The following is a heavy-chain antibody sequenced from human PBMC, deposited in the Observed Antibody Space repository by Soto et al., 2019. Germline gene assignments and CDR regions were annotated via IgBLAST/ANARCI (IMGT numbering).Heavy chain of an antibody. CDR3: ARYNSYAIDY. CDR1: GTSISSYY. J-gene: IGHJ4*02. CDR2: IHYSGTT. V-gene: IGHV4-59*01. Sequence: SETLSLTCTVSGTSISSYYWSWVRQPPGKGLEWIANIHYSGTTNYNPSLASRVTLSVDTSKNQFSLKMTSVTAADRAMYFCARYNSYAIDYWGRGTLVTVSS. D-gene: IGHD2-8*01.